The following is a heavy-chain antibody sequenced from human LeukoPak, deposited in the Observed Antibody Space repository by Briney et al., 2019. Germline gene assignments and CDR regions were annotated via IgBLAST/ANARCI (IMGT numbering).Heavy chain of an antibody. V-gene: IGHV3-7*01. CDR2: IREDGSEK. J-gene: IGHJ4*02. CDR3: ARGPFDY. Sequence: PGGSLRLSCAASGFTFSRFWMNWVRQAPGKGREWVANIREDGSEKYYVDSVKGRFTISRDNTKNLLYLEMSSLRAEDTAVYYCARGPFDYWGQGTLVTVSS. CDR1: GFTFSRFW.